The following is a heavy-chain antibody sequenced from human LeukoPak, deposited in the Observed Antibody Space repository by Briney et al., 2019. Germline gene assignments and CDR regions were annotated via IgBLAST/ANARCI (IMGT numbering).Heavy chain of an antibody. D-gene: IGHD3-3*01. V-gene: IGHV3-30-3*01. CDR3: ARSPPDYDFWSGFYRY. Sequence: GGSLRLSCAASGFTFSSYSMHWVRQAPGKGLEWVAVISYDGSDKCYADSVKGRFTISRDNSKNTLYLQMNSLRAEDTAVFYCARSPPDYDFWSGFYRYWGQGTMVTVSS. CDR1: GFTFSSYS. J-gene: IGHJ4*02. CDR2: ISYDGSDK.